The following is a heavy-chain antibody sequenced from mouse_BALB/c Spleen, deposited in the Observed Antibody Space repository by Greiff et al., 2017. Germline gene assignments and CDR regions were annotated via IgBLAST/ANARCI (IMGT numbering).Heavy chain of an antibody. D-gene: IGHD2-3*01. V-gene: IGHV7-3*02. CDR3: ARDHDGYYSWFAY. CDR1: GFTFTDYY. Sequence: EVQVVESGGGLVQPGGSLRLSCATSGFTFTDYYMSWVRQPPGKALEWLGFIRNKANGYTTEYSASVKGRFTISRDNSQSILYLQMNTLRAEDSATYYCARDHDGYYSWFAYWGQGTLVTVSA. J-gene: IGHJ3*01. CDR2: IRNKANGYTT.